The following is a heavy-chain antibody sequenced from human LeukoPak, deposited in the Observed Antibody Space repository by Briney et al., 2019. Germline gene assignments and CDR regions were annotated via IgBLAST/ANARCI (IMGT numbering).Heavy chain of an antibody. CDR3: ARGNWGTRTPFDY. D-gene: IGHD7-27*01. V-gene: IGHV4-59*08. CDR1: GGSISSYY. Sequence: SETLSLTCTVSGGSISSYYWSWIRQPPGKGLEWIGYIYYSGSTNYNPSLKSRVTISVDTSKNQFSLKLSSVTAADTAVYYCARGNWGTRTPFDYWGQGTLVTVSS. J-gene: IGHJ4*02. CDR2: IYYSGST.